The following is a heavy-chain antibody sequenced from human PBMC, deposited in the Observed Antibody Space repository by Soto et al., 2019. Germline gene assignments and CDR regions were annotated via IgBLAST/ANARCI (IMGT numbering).Heavy chain of an antibody. CDR2: IITLFGTS. J-gene: IGHJ4*02. V-gene: IGHV1-69*13. CDR3: AREVGYGDFSAALLD. D-gene: IGHD2-21*02. Sequence: ASVKVSCKASGGTFSSHSINWVRQAPGQGLEWMGGIITLFGTSNYAQNFQGRVTITADQSTSTAYMELNSLTSDDTAVYYCAREVGYGDFSAALLDWGQGTLVTVSS. CDR1: GGTFSSHS.